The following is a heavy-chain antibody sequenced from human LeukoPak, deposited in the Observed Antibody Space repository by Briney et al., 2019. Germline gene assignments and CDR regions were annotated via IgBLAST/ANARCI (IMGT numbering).Heavy chain of an antibody. Sequence: HPGGSLRLSCAASGFTVGSNYMTWVRQAPGKGLEWVSLIYSGGTTCYADSVKGRFTISRDNSKNTLYLQMNSLRAEDTAVYYCAREVSRSSFDYWGQGTLVTVSS. J-gene: IGHJ4*02. V-gene: IGHV3-66*01. CDR1: GFTVGSNY. CDR2: IYSGGTT. D-gene: IGHD6-6*01. CDR3: AREVSRSSFDY.